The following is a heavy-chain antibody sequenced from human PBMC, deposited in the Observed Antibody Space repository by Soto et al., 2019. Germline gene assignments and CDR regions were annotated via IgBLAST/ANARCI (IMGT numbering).Heavy chain of an antibody. CDR2: IIPIFGTA. J-gene: IGHJ4*02. CDR1: GGTFSSYA. D-gene: IGHD3-10*01. Sequence: GVSVKVSCKASGGTFSSYAISWVRQAPGQGLEWMGGIIPIFGTANYAQKFQGRVTITADESTSTAYMELSSLRSEDTAVYYCARDYYGSGSYYKPFDYWGQGTLVTVSS. V-gene: IGHV1-69*13. CDR3: ARDYYGSGSYYKPFDY.